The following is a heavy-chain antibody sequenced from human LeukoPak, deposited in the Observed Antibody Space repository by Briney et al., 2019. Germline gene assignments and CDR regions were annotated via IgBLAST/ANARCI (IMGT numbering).Heavy chain of an antibody. V-gene: IGHV4-59*12. J-gene: IGHJ3*02. CDR1: RGSLSNYY. CDR3: ATEGDYFDTGTFYKTFDI. Sequence: SETLSLTCTVSRGSLSNYYWSWIRQPPGKGLEWIGYISYSGSTNYSPSLNSRGTISLDTTNSQFSMRLSSVTAAETAVYYCATEGDYFDTGTFYKTFDIWGRGTVVTVSS. D-gene: IGHD3-10*01. CDR2: ISYSGST.